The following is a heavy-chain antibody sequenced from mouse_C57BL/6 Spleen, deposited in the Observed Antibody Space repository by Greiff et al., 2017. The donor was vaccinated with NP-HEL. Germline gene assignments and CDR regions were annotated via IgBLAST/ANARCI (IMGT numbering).Heavy chain of an antibody. CDR3: ARDSGGYGYAMDD. CDR2: INPSSGYT. D-gene: IGHD3-2*02. Sequence: VQLQQSGAELAKPGASVKLSCKASGYTFTSYWMHWVKQRPGQGLEWIGYINPSSGYTKYNQKLKDKATLTADKSSSTAYMQLSSRTYEDSAVYYCARDSGGYGYAMDDWGKGTTVTVSS. J-gene: IGHJ4*01. V-gene: IGHV1-7*01. CDR1: GYTFTSYW.